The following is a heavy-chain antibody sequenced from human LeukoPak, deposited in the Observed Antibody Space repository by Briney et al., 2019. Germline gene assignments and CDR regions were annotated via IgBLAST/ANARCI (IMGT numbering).Heavy chain of an antibody. D-gene: IGHD1-1*01. V-gene: IGHV1-2*02. CDR3: ARGRYNWNDGPGWFDP. CDR2: INPNSGVT. J-gene: IGHJ5*02. Sequence: INPNSGVTNYSQKFQGRVTITRDTSIRKDYMELSRLRSDDTAVYYCARGRYNWNDGPGWFDPWGQGTLVTVSS.